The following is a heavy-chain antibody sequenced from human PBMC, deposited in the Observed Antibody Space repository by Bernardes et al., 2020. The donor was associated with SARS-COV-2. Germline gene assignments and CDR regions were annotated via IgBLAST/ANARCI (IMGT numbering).Heavy chain of an antibody. CDR3: ARDSFGDPFLQTWNRLTARGDYYGSGSYFDY. CDR1: GYTFTSYG. V-gene: IGHV1-18*04. Sequence: ASVKVSCKASGYTFTSYGISWVRQAPGQGLEWMGWISAYNGNTNYAQKLQGRVTMTTDTSTSTAYMELRSLRSDDTAVYYCARDSFGDPFLQTWNRLTARGDYYGSGSYFDYWGQGTLVTVSS. D-gene: IGHD3-10*01. J-gene: IGHJ4*02. CDR2: ISAYNGNT.